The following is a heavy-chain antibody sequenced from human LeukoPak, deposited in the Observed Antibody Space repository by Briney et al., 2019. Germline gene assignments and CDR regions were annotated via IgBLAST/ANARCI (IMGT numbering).Heavy chain of an antibody. CDR1: GYTFTSYA. CDR3: ARASDPSAVPAARSSWFDP. D-gene: IGHD2-2*01. CDR2: INAGNGNT. V-gene: IGHV1-3*01. J-gene: IGHJ5*02. Sequence: ASVKVSCKASGYTFTSYAMHWVRQAPGQRLEWMGWINAGNGNTKYSQKVQGRVTMTTDTSTSTAYMEMRSLRSDDTAVYYCARASDPSAVPAARSSWFDPWGQGTQVTVSS.